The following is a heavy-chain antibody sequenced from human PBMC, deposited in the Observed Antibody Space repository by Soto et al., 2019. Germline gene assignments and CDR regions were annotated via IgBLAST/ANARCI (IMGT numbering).Heavy chain of an antibody. CDR2: INPNSGST. V-gene: IGHV1-2*02. D-gene: IGHD6-25*01. J-gene: IGHJ4*02. CDR3: AREPAAAKPEGVDF. Sequence: ASVTVSRKASGYTFSDYYIHWVRQAPGQGLEWMGWINPNSGSTEYAPKFQGGVTMTRDTSINTAYVELSRQRSGGPAVCYCAREPAAAKPEGVDFWGQGTLVTVSS. CDR1: GYTFSDYY.